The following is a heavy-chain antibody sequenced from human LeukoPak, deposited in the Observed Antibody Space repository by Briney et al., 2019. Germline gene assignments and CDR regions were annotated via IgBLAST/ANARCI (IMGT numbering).Heavy chain of an antibody. CDR2: IIPIFGTA. CDR1: GGTFSSYA. J-gene: IGHJ6*03. V-gene: IGHV1-69*13. D-gene: IGHD3-9*01. CDR3: ASSYDILTGYRNGHYYYYYMDV. Sequence: GASVKVSCKASGGTFSSYAISWVRQAPGQGLEWMGGIIPIFGTANYAQKFQGRVTITADESTSTAYMELSSLRSEDTAVYYCASSYDILTGYRNGHYYYYYMDVWGKGTTVTVSS.